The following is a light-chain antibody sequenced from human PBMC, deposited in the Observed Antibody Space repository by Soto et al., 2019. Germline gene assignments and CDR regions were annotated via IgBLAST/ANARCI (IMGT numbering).Light chain of an antibody. V-gene: IGKV3-15*01. Sequence: EIVMTQSPATLSVSPGERATLSCRASQSVSSNLAWYQQKPGQAPRLLIYGASTRATGIPARFSGSGSGTKFTLTISSQQSEDFEIYYCQKYNKWTRTFVQGTKLEI. J-gene: IGKJ2*01. CDR3: QKYNKWTRT. CDR2: GAS. CDR1: QSVSSN.